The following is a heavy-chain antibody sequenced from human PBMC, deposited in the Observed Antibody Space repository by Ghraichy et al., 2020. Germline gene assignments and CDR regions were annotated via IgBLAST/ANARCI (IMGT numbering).Heavy chain of an antibody. CDR2: ISSSSSYI. V-gene: IGHV3-21*01. CDR1: GFTFSSYS. CDR3: ARLIVVVTAIDGWGDDAFDI. D-gene: IGHD2-21*02. J-gene: IGHJ3*02. Sequence: GALRLSCAASGFTFSSYSMNWVRQAPGKGLEWVSSISSSSSYIYYADSVKGRFTISRDNAKNSLYLQMNSLRAEDTAVYYCARLIVVVTAIDGWGDDAFDIWGQGTMVTVSS.